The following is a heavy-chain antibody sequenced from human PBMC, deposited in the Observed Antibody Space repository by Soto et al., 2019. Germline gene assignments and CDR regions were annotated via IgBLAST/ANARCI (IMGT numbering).Heavy chain of an antibody. CDR2: INHSGST. D-gene: IGHD6-19*01. J-gene: IGHJ6*02. V-gene: IGHV4-39*07. Sequence: SETLSLTCTVSGGSISSSSYYWSWIRQPPGKGLEWIGEINHSGSTNYNPSLKSRVTISVDTSKNQFSLKLSSVTAADTAVYYCARVRLEVAGTGYYYYYGMDVWGQGTTVNVSS. CDR1: GGSISSSSYY. CDR3: ARVRLEVAGTGYYYYYGMDV.